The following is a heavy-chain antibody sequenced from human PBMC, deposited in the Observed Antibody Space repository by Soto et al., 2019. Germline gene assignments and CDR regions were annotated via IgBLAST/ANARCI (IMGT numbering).Heavy chain of an antibody. J-gene: IGHJ3*02. Sequence: QVQLQQWGAGLLKPSETLSLTCAVYGGSFSGYYWSWIRQPPGKGLEWIGEINHSGSTNYNPSLKSRVTISVDTSKNQFSLKLSSVTAADTAVYCCAREVVPAAVEDNDAFDIWGQGTMVTVSS. CDR1: GGSFSGYY. V-gene: IGHV4-34*01. CDR2: INHSGST. D-gene: IGHD2-2*01. CDR3: AREVVPAAVEDNDAFDI.